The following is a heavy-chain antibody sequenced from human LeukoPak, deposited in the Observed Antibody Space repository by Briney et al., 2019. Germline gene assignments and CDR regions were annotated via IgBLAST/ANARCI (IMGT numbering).Heavy chain of an antibody. CDR1: GYSFPTYW. J-gene: IGHJ4*02. V-gene: IGHV5-51*01. CDR2: IYPGDSET. Sequence: GESLKISCKGSGYSFPTYWIGWVRQMPGKGLEWMGIIYPGDSETRYSPSFQGQVTISADKSISTAYLQWGRLKASDTATYYCARKSRADYWGQGTLVTVSS. CDR3: ARKSRADY.